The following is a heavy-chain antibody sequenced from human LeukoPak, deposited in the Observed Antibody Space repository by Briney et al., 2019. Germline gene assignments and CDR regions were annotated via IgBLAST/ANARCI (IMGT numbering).Heavy chain of an antibody. D-gene: IGHD3-10*01. CDR3: ARAYRGYYGSGSYYNDAFDI. J-gene: IGHJ3*02. Sequence: GGSLRFSCAASGFAFSSYDMHWVRQATGKGLKWVSTIGTAGDTYYPGSVKGRFTISRENAKNSLYLQMNSLRDGDTAVYYCARAYRGYYGSGSYYNDAFDIWGQGTMVTVSS. CDR2: IGTAGDT. V-gene: IGHV3-13*04. CDR1: GFAFSSYD.